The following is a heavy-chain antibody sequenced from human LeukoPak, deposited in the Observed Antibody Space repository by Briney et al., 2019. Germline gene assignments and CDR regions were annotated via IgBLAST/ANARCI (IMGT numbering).Heavy chain of an antibody. CDR2: IYYSGST. J-gene: IGHJ4*02. V-gene: IGHV4-59*01. Sequence: SETLSLTCTVSGGSISSYYWSWIRQPPGKGLEWIGYIYYSGSTNYNPSLKSRVTISVDTSKNQFSLKLSSVTAADAAVYYCACRTAAVGFPFDDWGQGTLVTVSS. CDR3: ACRTAAVGFPFDD. CDR1: GGSISSYY. D-gene: IGHD6-13*01.